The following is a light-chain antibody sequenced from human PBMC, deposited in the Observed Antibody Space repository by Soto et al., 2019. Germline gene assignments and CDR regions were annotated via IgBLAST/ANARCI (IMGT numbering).Light chain of an antibody. Sequence: DIVMTQSPESLAVSLGERASINCKSSQRVLSSINSKNDLAWYQQKPRQPPKVVIHWAATRESGVPDRFRGRGSGTDVTLTISSLQAEDVAVYFCQQYYSTPRTFGQGTKVEIK. CDR3: QQYYSTPRT. V-gene: IGKV4-1*01. CDR1: QRVLSSINSKND. J-gene: IGKJ1*01. CDR2: WAA.